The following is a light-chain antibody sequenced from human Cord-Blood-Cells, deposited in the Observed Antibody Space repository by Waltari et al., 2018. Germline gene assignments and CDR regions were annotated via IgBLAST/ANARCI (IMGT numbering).Light chain of an antibody. CDR3: CSYAGSSTFGV. CDR2: EVS. V-gene: IGLV2-23*02. Sequence: QSALTQPASVSGSPGQSIPIPCTGTSSDVGSSNLVSWYQQHPGKAPKLMIYEVSKRPSGVSNRFSGSKSGNTASLTISGLQAEDEADYYCCSYAGSSTFGVFGGGTKLTVL. J-gene: IGLJ3*02. CDR1: SSDVGSSNL.